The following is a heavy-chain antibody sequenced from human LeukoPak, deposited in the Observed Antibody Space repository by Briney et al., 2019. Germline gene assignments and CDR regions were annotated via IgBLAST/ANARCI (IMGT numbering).Heavy chain of an antibody. CDR2: ISSSSSYI. Sequence: GGSLRLSCAASGFTFSSYSMNWVRQASGKGLEWVSYISSSSSYIYYADSVKGRFTTSRDNAKNSLYLQMNSLRAEDTAVYYCAREEAYYYDSSGPSDYWGQGTLVTVSS. V-gene: IGHV3-21*05. CDR3: AREEAYYYDSSGPSDY. D-gene: IGHD3-22*01. CDR1: GFTFSSYS. J-gene: IGHJ4*02.